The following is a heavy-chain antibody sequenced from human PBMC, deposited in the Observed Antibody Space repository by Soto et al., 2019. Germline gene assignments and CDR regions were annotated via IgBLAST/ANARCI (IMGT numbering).Heavy chain of an antibody. D-gene: IGHD6-13*01. J-gene: IGHJ4*02. CDR1: GFIFSSNV. Sequence: GSLRLSCAASGFIFSSNVMSWVRQAPVKGLEWVSAISGSGGTTYYADSVKGRFTISRDNSKNTLYLQMNSLRAEDTAVYYCAKYSSRTLDYWGQGTLVTVSS. CDR2: ISGSGGTT. V-gene: IGHV3-23*01. CDR3: AKYSSRTLDY.